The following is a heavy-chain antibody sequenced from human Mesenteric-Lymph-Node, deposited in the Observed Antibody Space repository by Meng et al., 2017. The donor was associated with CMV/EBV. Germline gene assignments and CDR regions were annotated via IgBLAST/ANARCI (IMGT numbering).Heavy chain of an antibody. D-gene: IGHD3-22*01. J-gene: IGHJ5*02. Sequence: GGSLRLSCAASGFTFSAYYMSWIRQAPGKGLEWVSYISSYGSTIYYADSVKGRFTISRDNAKNSLYLQMNSLRAEDTAVYYCARDHYYDSSGYPWGQGTLVTVSS. CDR1: GFTFSAYY. V-gene: IGHV3-11*01. CDR3: ARDHYYDSSGYP. CDR2: ISSYGSTI.